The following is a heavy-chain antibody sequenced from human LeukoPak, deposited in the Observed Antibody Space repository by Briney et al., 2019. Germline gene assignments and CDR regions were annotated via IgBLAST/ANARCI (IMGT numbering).Heavy chain of an antibody. Sequence: ASVKVPCKASGYTFTSYGISWVRQAPGQGLEWMGWISAYNGNTNYAQKLQGRVTMTTDTSTSTAYMELRSLRSDDTAVYYCARGGTMVRRGYYGMDVWGQGTTVTVSS. CDR1: GYTFTSYG. CDR3: ARGGTMVRRGYYGMDV. V-gene: IGHV1-18*01. CDR2: ISAYNGNT. J-gene: IGHJ6*02. D-gene: IGHD3-10*01.